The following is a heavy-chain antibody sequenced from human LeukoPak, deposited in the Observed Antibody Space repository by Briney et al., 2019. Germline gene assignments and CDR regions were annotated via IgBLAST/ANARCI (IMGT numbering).Heavy chain of an antibody. CDR1: GFTFSNHG. J-gene: IGHJ6*03. D-gene: IGHD3-9*01. CDR2: IRYDGITK. V-gene: IGHV3-30*02. Sequence: GGSLRLSCTASGFTFSNHGMHWVRQAPGKGLEWVAFIRYDGITKYYTDSVKGRFTISRDNSKNMLYLQMNSLRPEDTAVYYCAKTGSRGGTFRPSDYYYYMDVWGEGTTVTISS. CDR3: AKTGSRGGTFRPSDYYYYMDV.